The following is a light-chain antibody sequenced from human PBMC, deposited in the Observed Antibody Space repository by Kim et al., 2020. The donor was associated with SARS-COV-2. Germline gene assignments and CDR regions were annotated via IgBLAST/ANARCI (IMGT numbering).Light chain of an antibody. CDR3: ISYVSRNNRV. CDR2: DVI. V-gene: IGLV2-14*03. Sequence: QPVLTQPASVSGSPGQSITISCTGTSSDVGDYDYVSWYRQYPGKAPTLIIYDVINRPSGVSTRFSGSKSGNTASLTISGLRAEDEADYYCISYVSRNNRVFGTGTKVTVL. CDR1: SSDVGDYDY. J-gene: IGLJ1*01.